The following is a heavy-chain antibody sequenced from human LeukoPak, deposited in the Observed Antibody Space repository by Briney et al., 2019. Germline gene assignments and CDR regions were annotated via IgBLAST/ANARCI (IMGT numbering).Heavy chain of an antibody. J-gene: IGHJ4*02. D-gene: IGHD3-3*02. CDR1: GFTFSSYS. Sequence: GGSLRLSCAASGFTFSSYSMNWVSQAPGKGLEWVSYISSSSSTIYYTDSVKGRFTISRDNAKNSLYLQMNSLRAEDTAVYYCAPISGLLSNLPHFDYWGQGTLVTVSS. V-gene: IGHV3-48*01. CDR2: ISSSSSTI. CDR3: APISGLLSNLPHFDY.